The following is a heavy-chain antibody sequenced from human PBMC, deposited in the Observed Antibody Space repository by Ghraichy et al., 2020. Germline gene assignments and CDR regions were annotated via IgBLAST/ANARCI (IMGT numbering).Heavy chain of an antibody. CDR1: GFSLNNRGVG. D-gene: IGHD5-18*01. J-gene: IGHJ6*02. CDR3: AQGEGIPNGQIGGLDV. CDR2: IYWDDDK. V-gene: IGHV2-5*02. Sequence: SGPTLVKPTQTLTLTCTFSGFSLNNRGVGLGWFRQPPGKALEWLAVIYWDDDKRYRPSLKSRLTLTQDTSKNQVVLTMTNMDPVDTATYYCAQGEGIPNGQIGGLDVWGQGTTVTVSS.